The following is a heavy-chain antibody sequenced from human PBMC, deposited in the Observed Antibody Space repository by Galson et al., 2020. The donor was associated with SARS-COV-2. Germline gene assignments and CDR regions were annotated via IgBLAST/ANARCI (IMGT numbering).Heavy chain of an antibody. CDR2: ISYDGSNK. V-gene: IGHV3-30*04. Sequence: GGSLRLSCAASGFTFSSYAMHWVRQAPGKGLEWVAVISYDGSNKYYADSVKGRFTISRDNSKNTLYLQMNSLRAEDTAVYYCARSQRSEYFDWLLSSDNAFDIWGQGTMVTVSS. CDR3: ARSQRSEYFDWLLSSDNAFDI. J-gene: IGHJ3*02. D-gene: IGHD3-9*01. CDR1: GFTFSSYA.